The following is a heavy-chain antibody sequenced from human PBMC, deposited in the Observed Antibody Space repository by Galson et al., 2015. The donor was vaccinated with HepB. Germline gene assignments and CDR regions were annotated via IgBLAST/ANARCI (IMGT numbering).Heavy chain of an antibody. CDR3: AKDGIASAGTPYYFHY. CDR1: GFTFSSCG. V-gene: IGHV3-64*04. D-gene: IGHD6-13*01. Sequence: SLRLSCAASGFTFSSCGMHWVRQAPGNGLEYVSGISSNGDSRYYADSVKGRFTISKDMSKNTLYLQMNSLRVEDTAVYYCAKDGIASAGTPYYFHYWGQGTLVTVSS. J-gene: IGHJ4*02. CDR2: ISSNGDSR.